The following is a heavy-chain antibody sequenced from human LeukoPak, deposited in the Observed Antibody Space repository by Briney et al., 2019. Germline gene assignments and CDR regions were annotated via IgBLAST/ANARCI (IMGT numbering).Heavy chain of an antibody. CDR1: GGSISSYY. CDR3: ARINTGVTREQIDY. CDR2: IYYSGST. J-gene: IGHJ4*02. V-gene: IGHV4-59*08. Sequence: SETLSLTCTVSGGSISSYYWSWIRQPPGKGLEWIGYIYYSGSTNYNPSLKSRVTISVDTSKNQFSLKLSSVTAADTAVYYCARINTGVTREQIDYWGQGTLVTVSS. D-gene: IGHD2-21*02.